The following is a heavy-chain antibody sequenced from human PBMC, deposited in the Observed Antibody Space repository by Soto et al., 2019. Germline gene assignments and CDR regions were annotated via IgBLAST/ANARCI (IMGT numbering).Heavy chain of an antibody. D-gene: IGHD1-26*01. Sequence: EVQLVESGGGLVQPGESLRLSCAASGFTFDYYWMHWVRQAPGKGLVWVSRIHSDGTSTTYADSVKGRFTISRDNAKNTLSLQMNSLRAGDTAVYYCARGDRGAFDLWGQGQWSPSLQ. V-gene: IGHV3-74*01. CDR2: IHSDGTST. J-gene: IGHJ3*01. CDR3: ARGDRGAFDL. CDR1: GFTFDYYW.